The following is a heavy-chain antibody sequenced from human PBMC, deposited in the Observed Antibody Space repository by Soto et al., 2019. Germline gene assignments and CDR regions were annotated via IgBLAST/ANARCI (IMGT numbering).Heavy chain of an antibody. D-gene: IGHD3-3*01. CDR3: ARDPPMFVVAHPPGDAFAI. CDR1: GYTFTSYY. Sequence: ASVKVSCKASGYTFTSYYMHWVRQAPGQGLEWMGIINPSGGSTSYAQKFQGRVTMTRDTSTSTVYMELSSLRSEDTAVYYCARDPPMFVVAHPPGDAFAIPGQRTLVIVSS. J-gene: IGHJ3*02. V-gene: IGHV1-46*01. CDR2: INPSGGST.